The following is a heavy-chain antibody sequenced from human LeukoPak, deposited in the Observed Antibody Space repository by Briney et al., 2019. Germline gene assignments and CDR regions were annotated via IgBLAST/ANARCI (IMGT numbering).Heavy chain of an antibody. CDR3: ARGPGLAMGKGYFDY. D-gene: IGHD6-19*01. J-gene: IGHJ4*02. CDR2: ISHNVYNK. V-gene: IGHV3-30-3*01. Sequence: PGGSLRLSCAASGFTFSDYSMHWVRQAPGKGLEWVAAISHNVYNKYYADSVNGRFTISRDNSKKTLYLEVNSLRADDTAVYYCARGPGLAMGKGYFDYCGQGTLVTVSS. CDR1: GFTFSDYS.